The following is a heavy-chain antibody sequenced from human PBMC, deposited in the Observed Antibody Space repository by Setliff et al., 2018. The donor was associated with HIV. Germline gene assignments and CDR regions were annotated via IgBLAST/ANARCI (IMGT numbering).Heavy chain of an antibody. CDR2: IFDSGAT. V-gene: IGHV4-39*07. CDR1: GGSISSSSLY. D-gene: IGHD7-27*01. J-gene: IGHJ3*02. Sequence: SSETLSLTCTVSGGSISSSSLYWGWIRQPPGKGLQWIGSIFDSGATYYNASLRSRVTISLDKSQNQVSLKLRSVTAADTAVYSCARHAKLGIGGNDVFDIWGQGTMVTVSS. CDR3: ARHAKLGIGGNDVFDI.